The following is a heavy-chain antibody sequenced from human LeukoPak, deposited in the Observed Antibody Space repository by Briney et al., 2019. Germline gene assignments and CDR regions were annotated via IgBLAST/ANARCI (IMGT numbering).Heavy chain of an antibody. V-gene: IGHV4-39*01. D-gene: IGHD1-26*01. Sequence: SETLSLTCTVSGGSIINTNYYWGWIRQPPGKRLEWIGSVFYTGSTYFNPSVKSRVTMSVDTSRNQFSLKLSSMTAADSALFYCVRLRYTGGGYLSLLWGQGILVTVSS. CDR3: VRLRYTGGGYLSLL. J-gene: IGHJ4*02. CDR1: GGSIINTNYY. CDR2: VFYTGST.